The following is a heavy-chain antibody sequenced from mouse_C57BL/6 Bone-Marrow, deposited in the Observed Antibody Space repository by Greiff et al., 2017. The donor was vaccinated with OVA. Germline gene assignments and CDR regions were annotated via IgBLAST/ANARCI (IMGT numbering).Heavy chain of an antibody. CDR3: ARGPYYGGAMDY. J-gene: IGHJ4*01. CDR1: GYAFSSYW. D-gene: IGHD1-1*01. V-gene: IGHV1-80*01. CDR2: IYPGDGDT. Sequence: QVHVKQSGAELVKPGASVKISCKASGYAFSSYWMNWVKQRPGKGLEWIGQIYPGDGDTNYNGKFKGKATLTADKSSSTAYMQLSSLTSEDSAVYFCARGPYYGGAMDYWGQGTSVTVSS.